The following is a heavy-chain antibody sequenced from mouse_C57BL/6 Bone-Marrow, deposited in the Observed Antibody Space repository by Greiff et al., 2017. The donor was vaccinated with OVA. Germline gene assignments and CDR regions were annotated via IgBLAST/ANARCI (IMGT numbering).Heavy chain of an antibody. V-gene: IGHV1-15*01. J-gene: IGHJ3*01. D-gene: IGHD3-2*02. Sequence: VQRVESGAELVRPGASVTLSCKASGYTFTDYEMHWVKQTPVHGLEWIGAIDPETGGTAYNQKFKGKAILTADKSSSTAYMELRSLTSEDSAVYYCTKEAQAAWFAYWGQGTLVTVSA. CDR1: GYTFTDYE. CDR2: IDPETGGT. CDR3: TKEAQAAWFAY.